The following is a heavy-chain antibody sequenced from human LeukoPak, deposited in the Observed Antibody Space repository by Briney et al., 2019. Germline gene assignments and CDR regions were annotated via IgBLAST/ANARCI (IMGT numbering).Heavy chain of an antibody. CDR2: IYTSGST. CDR1: GGSISSYY. V-gene: IGHV4-4*09. J-gene: IGHJ5*02. Sequence: PSETLSLTCTVSGGSISSYYWSWIRQPPGKGLEWIGYIYTSGSTNYNPSLKSRVTISVDTSKNQFSLKLSSVTAADTAVYYCARLAGYCSSTSCSQLNWFDPWGQGTLVTVSS. D-gene: IGHD2-2*01. CDR3: ARLAGYCSSTSCSQLNWFDP.